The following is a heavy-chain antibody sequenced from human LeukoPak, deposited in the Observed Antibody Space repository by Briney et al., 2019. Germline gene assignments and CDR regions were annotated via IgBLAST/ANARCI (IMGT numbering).Heavy chain of an antibody. J-gene: IGHJ5*02. D-gene: IGHD5-18*01. Sequence: PSETLSLTCTVSGGSISSYYWSWIRQPPGKGLEWIGYIYYGGSTNYNPSLKSRVTISVDTSKNQLSLKVSSVTAADTAVYYCARGYSYGFSWGQGTLVTVSS. V-gene: IGHV4-59*01. CDR1: GGSISSYY. CDR2: IYYGGST. CDR3: ARGYSYGFS.